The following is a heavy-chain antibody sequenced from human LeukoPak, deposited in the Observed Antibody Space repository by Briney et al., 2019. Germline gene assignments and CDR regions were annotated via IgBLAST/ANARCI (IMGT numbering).Heavy chain of an antibody. J-gene: IGHJ4*02. CDR3: ARGSFPSDDILTGPFDN. CDR2: ISSYNGNT. CDR1: GYTFTSYG. V-gene: IGHV1-18*01. D-gene: IGHD3-9*01. Sequence: ASVKVSSKAPGYTFTSYGISWVRQAPGQGLEWMGWISSYNGNTNYAQKLQGRATMTTDTSTSTAYMELRSLRSDDTAVYYCARGSFPSDDILTGPFDNWGQGTLVTVSS.